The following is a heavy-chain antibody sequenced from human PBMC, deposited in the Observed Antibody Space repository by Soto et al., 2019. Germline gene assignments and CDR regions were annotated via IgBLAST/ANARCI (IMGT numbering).Heavy chain of an antibody. CDR2: IYYSGST. V-gene: IGHV4-30-4*01. Sequence: QVQLQESGPGLVKPSQTLSLTCTVSGGSISSGNYYWSWIRQPPGKGLEWIGYIYYSGSTYYNPSLKSRVTISVETSKNQFSLKLSSVTAADTAVYYCARALRLGELSLSYWGQGTLVTVSS. J-gene: IGHJ4*02. CDR1: GGSISSGNYY. CDR3: ARALRLGELSLSY. D-gene: IGHD3-16*02.